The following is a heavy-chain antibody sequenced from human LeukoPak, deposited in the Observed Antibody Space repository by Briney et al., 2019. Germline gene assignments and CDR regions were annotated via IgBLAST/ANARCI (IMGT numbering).Heavy chain of an antibody. V-gene: IGHV3-74*01. Sequence: TGGSLRLSCAASGFTFSSYWMHWVRQAPGKGLLWVSRINSDGTTTYYADSVKGRFTISRDNAKNTLYLQVNSLRAEDTAVYYCARGNYYGMGVWGQGTTVTVSS. CDR1: GFTFSSYW. J-gene: IGHJ6*02. CDR3: ARGNYYGMGV. CDR2: INSDGTTT.